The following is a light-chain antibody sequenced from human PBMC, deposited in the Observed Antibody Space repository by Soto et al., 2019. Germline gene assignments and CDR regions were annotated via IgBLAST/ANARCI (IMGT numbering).Light chain of an antibody. Sequence: ELTQPPSVSVAPGQTARITFGGDNIGSKSVHWYQQKPRQAPVLVVYGDRDRPSGIPERFSGSNSGNTATLTISRVEAGDDADYYCQVWDSSSGHYVFGTGTKVTVL. CDR3: QVWDSSSGHYV. V-gene: IGLV3-21*02. J-gene: IGLJ1*01. CDR2: GDR. CDR1: NIGSKS.